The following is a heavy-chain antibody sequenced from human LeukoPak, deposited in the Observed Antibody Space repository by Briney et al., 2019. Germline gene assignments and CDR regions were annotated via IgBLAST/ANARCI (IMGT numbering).Heavy chain of an antibody. CDR1: GGSFSGYY. Sequence: SETLSLTCAVYGGSFSGYYWSWIRQPPGKGLEWIGEINHSGSTNYNPSLKSRVTISADTSKNQFSLKLSSVTAADTAVYYCARADPSYFDYWGQGTLVTVSS. J-gene: IGHJ4*02. V-gene: IGHV4-34*01. CDR2: INHSGST. CDR3: ARADPSYFDY.